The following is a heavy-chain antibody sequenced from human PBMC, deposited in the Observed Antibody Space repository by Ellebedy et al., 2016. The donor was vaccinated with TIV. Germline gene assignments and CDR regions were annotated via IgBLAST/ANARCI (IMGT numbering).Heavy chain of an antibody. Sequence: SETLSLXXAVYGGSFSGYYWSWIRQPPGKGLEWIGEINHSGSTNYNPSLKSRVTISVDTSKNQFSLKLSSVTAADTAVYYCARGWGRYCSSTSCYYYGMDVWGQGTTVTVSS. J-gene: IGHJ6*02. CDR3: ARGWGRYCSSTSCYYYGMDV. CDR1: GGSFSGYY. D-gene: IGHD2-2*01. CDR2: INHSGST. V-gene: IGHV4-34*01.